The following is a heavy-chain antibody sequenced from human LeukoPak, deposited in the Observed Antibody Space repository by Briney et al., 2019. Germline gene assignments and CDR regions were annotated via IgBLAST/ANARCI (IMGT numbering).Heavy chain of an antibody. CDR1: GNTFTNYW. D-gene: IGHD6-13*01. CDR3: ARRPAMSSAGQFDY. Sequence: GESLKISCKGSGNTFTNYWIAWVRQMPGKGLEWMGIIYPGDSDTRYSPSFQGQVTISADKSISTAYLQWSSLKASDTAMFYCARRPAMSSAGQFDYWGQGTLVTVSS. V-gene: IGHV5-51*01. CDR2: IYPGDSDT. J-gene: IGHJ4*02.